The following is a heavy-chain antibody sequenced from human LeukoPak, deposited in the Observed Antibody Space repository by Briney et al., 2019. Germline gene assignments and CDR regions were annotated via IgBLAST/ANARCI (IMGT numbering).Heavy chain of an antibody. CDR1: GYTFTSYA. CDR2: ITPSGGT. CDR3: ARVKGCSSTSCYGNWFDP. J-gene: IGHJ5*02. D-gene: IGHD2-2*01. V-gene: IGHV1-2*02. Sequence: ASVKVSCKASGYTFTSYAMHWVRQAPGQGLEWMGWITPSGGTNYPQKFQGRVAITWDTSISTAYMELSRLRSDDTAVYYCARVKGCSSTSCYGNWFDPWGQGTLVTVSS.